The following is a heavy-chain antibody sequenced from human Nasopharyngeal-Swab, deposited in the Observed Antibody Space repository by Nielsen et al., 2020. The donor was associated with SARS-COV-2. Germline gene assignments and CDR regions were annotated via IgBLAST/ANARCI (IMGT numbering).Heavy chain of an antibody. CDR3: SGDGI. Sequence: SETLSLTCTVFGGSISSSSHYWGWIRQPPGKGLEWIGSIHYSGSTYYTPSRNSRVTTSVDTSKNQFSLKLRSVTAAYTAVYYCSGDGIWGQGTMVTVSS. CDR1: GGSISSSSHY. V-gene: IGHV4-39*01. J-gene: IGHJ3*02. CDR2: IHYSGST. D-gene: IGHD5-24*01.